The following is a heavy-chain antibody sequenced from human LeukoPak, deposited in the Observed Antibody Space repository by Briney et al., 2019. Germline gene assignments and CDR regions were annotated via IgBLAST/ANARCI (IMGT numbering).Heavy chain of an antibody. CDR1: GGTFSSYA. CDR2: ILPIFGTA. D-gene: IGHD2-2*01. Sequence: SVKVSCKASGGTFSSYAISWVRQAPGQGLEWMGRILPIFGTANYAQKFQGRVTITTDESTSTAYMELSSLRSEDTAVYYCPREQVLVVVPAAIPYNSFDPSGEGTLVTVSS. CDR3: PREQVLVVVPAAIPYNSFDP. J-gene: IGHJ5*02. V-gene: IGHV1-69*05.